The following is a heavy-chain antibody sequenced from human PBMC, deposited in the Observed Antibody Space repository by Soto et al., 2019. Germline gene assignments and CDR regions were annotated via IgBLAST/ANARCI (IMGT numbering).Heavy chain of an antibody. CDR2: ISGSGGST. D-gene: IGHD3-22*01. CDR1: GFTFSSYA. J-gene: IGHJ4*02. CDR3: APSLPYYYDSSGSPRGALDY. Sequence: GGSLRLSCAASGFTFSSYAMSWVRQAPGKGLEWVSAISGSGGSTYYADSVKGRFTISRDNSKNTLYLQMNSLRAEDTAVYYCAPSLPYYYDSSGSPRGALDYWGQGTLVTVSS. V-gene: IGHV3-23*01.